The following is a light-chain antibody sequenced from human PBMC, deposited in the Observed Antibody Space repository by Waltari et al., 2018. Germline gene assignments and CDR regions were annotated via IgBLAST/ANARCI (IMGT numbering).Light chain of an antibody. J-gene: IGKJ3*01. CDR1: QGIDTL. CDR2: AAS. V-gene: IGKV1-39*01. Sequence: DIQMTQSTHSLPASVGDRVIISCRASQGIDTLCMWYQQKPGKTPKLLIYAASVLQPRVPARFRGSGSGTDFTLTISRLQPEDFATYYCQQSYTPPFTFGP. CDR3: QQSYTPPFT.